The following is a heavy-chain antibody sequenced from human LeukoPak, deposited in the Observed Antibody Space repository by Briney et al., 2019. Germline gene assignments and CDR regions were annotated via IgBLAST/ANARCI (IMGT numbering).Heavy chain of an antibody. CDR1: GFTFSGSA. V-gene: IGHV3-73*01. CDR3: SCTYSSGWYKFDY. J-gene: IGHJ4*02. Sequence: GGSLRLSCAASGFTFSGSAMHWVRQASGKGLEWVGRNRSKANSYATAYAASVKGRFTISRDDSKNTAYLQMNSLKTEDTAVYYCSCTYSSGWYKFDYWGQGTLVTVSS. CDR2: NRSKANSYAT. D-gene: IGHD6-19*01.